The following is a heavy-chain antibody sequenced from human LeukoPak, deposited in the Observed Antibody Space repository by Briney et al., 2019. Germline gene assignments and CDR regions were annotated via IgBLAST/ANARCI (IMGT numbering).Heavy chain of an antibody. J-gene: IGHJ4*02. V-gene: IGHV3-11*01. CDR3: ARDRLPYGSGSYYNDIDY. CDR2: ISSSGSTI. CDR1: GFTFSDYY. Sequence: GGSLRLSCAASGFTFSDYYMSWIRQAPGKGLEWVSYISSSGSTIYYADSVKGRFTISRDNAKNSLYLQINSLRAEDTAVYYCARDRLPYGSGSYYNDIDYWGQGTLVTVSS. D-gene: IGHD3-10*01.